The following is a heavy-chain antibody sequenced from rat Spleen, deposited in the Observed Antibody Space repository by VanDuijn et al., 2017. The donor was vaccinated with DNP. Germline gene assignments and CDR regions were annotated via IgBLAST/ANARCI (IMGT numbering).Heavy chain of an antibody. Sequence: EVQLMESGGGLVQPGRSLKLSCAASGFTFSNYDMAWVRQAPTKGLEWVASISTSGGSTYYRDSVKGRFTIYRDNAKSTLYLQMDSLRSEDTATYYCTTDFERCYWGQGVMVTVSS. CDR1: GFTFSNYD. J-gene: IGHJ2*01. CDR3: TTDFERCY. CDR2: ISTSGGST. V-gene: IGHV5-27*01.